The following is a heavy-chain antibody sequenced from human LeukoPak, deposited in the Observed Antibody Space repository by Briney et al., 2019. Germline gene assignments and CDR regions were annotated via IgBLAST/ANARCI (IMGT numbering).Heavy chain of an antibody. V-gene: IGHV4-59*01. CDR2: IYYSGST. CDR3: ARADTAMVDPDY. CDR1: GGSISGYY. Sequence: SETLSLTCTVSGGSISGYYWNWIRQPPGKGLEWIGYIYYSGSTNYNPSLKSRVTISVDTSKNQFSLKLSSVTAADTAVYYCARADTAMVDPDYWGQGTLVTVSS. D-gene: IGHD5-18*01. J-gene: IGHJ4*02.